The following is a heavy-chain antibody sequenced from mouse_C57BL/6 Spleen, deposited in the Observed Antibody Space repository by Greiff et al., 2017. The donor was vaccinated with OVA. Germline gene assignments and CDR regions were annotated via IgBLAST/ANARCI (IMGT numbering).Heavy chain of an antibody. V-gene: IGHV1-74*01. J-gene: IGHJ4*01. CDR3: AISSCSSSGGYYAMDY. CDR2: IHPSDRDT. D-gene: IGHD1-1*01. CDR1: GYTFTSYW. Sequence: QVQLQQPGAELVKPGASVKVSCKASGYTFTSYWMHWVKQRPGQGLEWIGRIHPSDRDTNYNQKFKGKATLTVDKSSSTAYMQLSRLTSEDSAFYYCAISSCSSSGGYYAMDYWGQGTSVTVSS.